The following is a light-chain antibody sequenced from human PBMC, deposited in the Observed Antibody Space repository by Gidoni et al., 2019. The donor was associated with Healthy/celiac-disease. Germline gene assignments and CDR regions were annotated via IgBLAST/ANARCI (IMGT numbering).Light chain of an antibody. V-gene: IGKV1-39*01. CDR1: QSISSY. CDR3: QQSDSTPALT. J-gene: IGKJ4*01. Sequence: DIQMTQSPSSLSASVGDRVTITCRASQSISSYLNWYQQKPGKAPKLLIYAASSLQSGVPSRFSGSGSETDFTLTISSLQPEDFATYYCQQSDSTPALTFXGXTKVEIK. CDR2: AAS.